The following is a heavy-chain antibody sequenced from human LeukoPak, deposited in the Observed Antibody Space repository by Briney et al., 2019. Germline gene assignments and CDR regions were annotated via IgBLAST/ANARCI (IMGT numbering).Heavy chain of an antibody. D-gene: IGHD4-11*01. V-gene: IGHV4-34*01. CDR3: AIGGTVTLRLFDY. Sequence: PSETLSLTCAVYGGSFSGYYWSWIRQPPGKGLEWIGEINHSGSTNYNPSLKSRVTISVDTSKNQFSLKLRSVTAADTAVYYCAIGGTVTLRLFDYWGQGTLVTVSS. CDR2: INHSGST. CDR1: GGSFSGYY. J-gene: IGHJ4*02.